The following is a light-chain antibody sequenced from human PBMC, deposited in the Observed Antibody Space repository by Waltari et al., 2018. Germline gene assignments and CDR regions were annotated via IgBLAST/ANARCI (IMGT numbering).Light chain of an antibody. V-gene: IGLV10-54*04. J-gene: IGLJ1*01. CDR2: RNN. Sequence: QAGLTQPPSVSKGLRQTATLSCTGNRNNVGNQGAAWLQQHQGQPPKLLSYRNNNRPSGISDRFSASRSGNTAFLTISGLHPEDEADYYCSAWDSDLTVYVFGTGTKVTVL. CDR3: SAWDSDLTVYV. CDR1: RNNVGNQG.